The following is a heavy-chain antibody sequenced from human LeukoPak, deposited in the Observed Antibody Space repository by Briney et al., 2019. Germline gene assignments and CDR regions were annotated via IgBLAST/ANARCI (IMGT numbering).Heavy chain of an antibody. CDR2: INPNSGGT. D-gene: IGHD6-6*01. V-gene: IGHV1-2*02. CDR1: GYTFTCYY. Sequence: ASVKVSCKASGYTFTCYYMHWVRQAPGQGREWMGWINPNSGGTNYAQKFQGRVTMTSDTSISTAYMELSRLRSDDTAVYYCASLGSSSSADAFDIWGQGTMVTVSS. J-gene: IGHJ3*02. CDR3: ASLGSSSSADAFDI.